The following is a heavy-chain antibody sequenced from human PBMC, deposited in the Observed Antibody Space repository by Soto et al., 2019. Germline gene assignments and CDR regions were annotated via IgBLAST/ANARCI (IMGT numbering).Heavy chain of an antibody. J-gene: IGHJ4*02. Sequence: SETLSLTCAVYGGSFSGYYWSWIRQPPGKGLEWIGEINHSGSTNYNPSLKSRVTISVDTSKNQFSLKLSSVTAADTAVYYCARLPYSSSWIDYWGQGTLVTVSS. CDR3: ARLPYSSSWIDY. CDR2: INHSGST. CDR1: GGSFSGYY. D-gene: IGHD6-13*01. V-gene: IGHV4-34*01.